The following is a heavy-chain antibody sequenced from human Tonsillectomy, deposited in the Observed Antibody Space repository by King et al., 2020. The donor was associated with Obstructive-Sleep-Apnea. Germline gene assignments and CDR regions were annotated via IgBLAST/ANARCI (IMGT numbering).Heavy chain of an antibody. Sequence: VQLVESGGGLVQPGGSLRLSCAASGFTSSSYWMSWVRQAPGKGLEWVANIKQDGSEKYYVDSVKGRFTISRDNTKNSLYLQMNSLRAEDTAVYYCARVARVLRYFDWLGWFDPWGQGTLVTVSS. J-gene: IGHJ5*02. CDR3: ARVARVLRYFDWLGWFDP. V-gene: IGHV3-7*03. CDR2: IKQDGSEK. CDR1: GFTSSSYW. D-gene: IGHD3-9*01.